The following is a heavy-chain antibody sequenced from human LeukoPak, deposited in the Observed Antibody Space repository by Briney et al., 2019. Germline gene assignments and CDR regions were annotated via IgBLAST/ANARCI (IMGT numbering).Heavy chain of an antibody. D-gene: IGHD3-10*01. V-gene: IGHV3-7*01. CDR1: GFTFSSYG. CDR3: ASVHNYFASGSYDNVDDY. J-gene: IGHJ4*02. Sequence: GGSLRLSCAASGFTFSSYGMHWVRQAPGKGLEWVANIKQDGNEKYYVDSVKGRFTISRDNAKNSLYLQMNSLRAEDTAVYYCASVHNYFASGSYDNVDDYWGQGTLVTVPS. CDR2: IKQDGNEK.